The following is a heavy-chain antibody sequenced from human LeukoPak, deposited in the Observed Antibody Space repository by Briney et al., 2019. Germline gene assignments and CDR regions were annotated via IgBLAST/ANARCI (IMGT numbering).Heavy chain of an antibody. CDR2: IRYDVSNK. Sequence: PGGSMTLSCPPSAFTFTSYGMHWVRQAHGKGLEWVASIRYDVSNKYYTDSVKGRFTISRDNSKNTLYLEMNSLRAEDTAVYFCAKDQGVTVTTGYNYWGQGTQVTVSS. D-gene: IGHD4-17*01. V-gene: IGHV3-30*02. J-gene: IGHJ4*02. CDR3: AKDQGVTVTTGYNY. CDR1: AFTFTSYG.